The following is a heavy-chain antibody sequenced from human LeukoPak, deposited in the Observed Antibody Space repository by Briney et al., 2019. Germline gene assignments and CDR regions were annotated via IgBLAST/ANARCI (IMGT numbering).Heavy chain of an antibody. CDR1: GGSISSGDYY. D-gene: IGHD3-3*02. J-gene: IGHJ5*02. CDR3: ARERNIFGVVIDVWFDP. CDR2: IYYSGST. Sequence: PSQTLSLTCTLSGGSISSGDYYWSWIRQPPGKGLEWIGYIYYSGSTYYNPSLKSRVTISVDTSKNQFSLKLSSVTAADTAVYYCARERNIFGVVIDVWFDPWGQGTLVTVSS. V-gene: IGHV4-30-4*08.